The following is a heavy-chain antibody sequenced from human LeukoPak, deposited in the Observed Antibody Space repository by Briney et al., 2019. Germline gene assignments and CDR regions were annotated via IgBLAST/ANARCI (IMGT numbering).Heavy chain of an antibody. J-gene: IGHJ4*02. CDR2: INPSGGST. D-gene: IGHD2-2*01. CDR1: GYTFTSYY. CDR3: ARDLLWAYCSSTSCYGVLDY. V-gene: IGHV1-46*01. Sequence: ASVKVSCKASGYTFTSYYMHWVRQAPGQGLEWMGIINPSGGSTSYAQKLQGRVTMTTDTSTSTAYMELRSLRSDDTAVYYCARDLLWAYCSSTSCYGVLDYWGQGTLVTVSS.